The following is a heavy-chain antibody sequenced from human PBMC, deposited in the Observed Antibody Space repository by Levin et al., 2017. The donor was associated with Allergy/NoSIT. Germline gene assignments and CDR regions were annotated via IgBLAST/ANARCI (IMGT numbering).Heavy chain of an antibody. Sequence: TLSLTCTFSGLSLSTSGMRVSWIRQPPGTALEWLARIDWDDDKFYSTSLKTRLTISKDTSKNQVVLTMTNMDPVDTATYYCARIRDGDLYFDYWGQGTLVTVSS. CDR1: GLSLSTSGMR. CDR3: ARIRDGDLYFDY. CDR2: IDWDDDK. J-gene: IGHJ4*02. D-gene: IGHD4-17*01. V-gene: IGHV2-70*04.